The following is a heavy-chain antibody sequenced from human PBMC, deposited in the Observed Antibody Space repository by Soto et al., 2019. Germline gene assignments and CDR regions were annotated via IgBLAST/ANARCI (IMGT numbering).Heavy chain of an antibody. J-gene: IGHJ5*01. V-gene: IGHV3-48*02. CDR1: GFSFSTYN. CDR2: ISTTSFTI. CDR3: ARDRCYDGTCYSASDS. Sequence: GGSLRLSCAASGFSFSTYNMDWVRQAPGKRPEWIAYISTTSFTIYYADSVKGRFTISRDNDRNSLYLEMNSLRDEDTAVYYCARDRCYDGTCYSASDSWGKGT. D-gene: IGHD2-15*01.